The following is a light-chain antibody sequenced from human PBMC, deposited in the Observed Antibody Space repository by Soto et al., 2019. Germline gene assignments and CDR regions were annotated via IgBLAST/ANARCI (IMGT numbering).Light chain of an antibody. V-gene: IGKV1-5*03. J-gene: IGKJ2*01. CDR2: KAS. Sequence: DIQMTQSPSTLSASIGDTVIITCRASQSINSWLAWYQQKPGKAPKLLIHKASTLESGVPSRFSGSESGTELTLIISSLQPDDFATFYCQQYDRFPYTFGQGTKLEIK. CDR3: QQYDRFPYT. CDR1: QSINSW.